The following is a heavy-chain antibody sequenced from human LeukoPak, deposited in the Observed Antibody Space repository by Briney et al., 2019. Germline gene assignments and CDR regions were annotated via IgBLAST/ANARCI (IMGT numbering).Heavy chain of an antibody. V-gene: IGHV4-34*01. Sequence: PSETLSLTCAVYGGSFSGYYWSWIRQPPGKGLEWIGEINHSGSTNYNPPLKSRVTISVDTSKNQFSLKLSSVTAADTAVYYCARGSRGSGGSCYRNWGQGTLVTVSS. J-gene: IGHJ4*02. D-gene: IGHD2-15*01. CDR2: INHSGST. CDR1: GGSFSGYY. CDR3: ARGSRGSGGSCYRN.